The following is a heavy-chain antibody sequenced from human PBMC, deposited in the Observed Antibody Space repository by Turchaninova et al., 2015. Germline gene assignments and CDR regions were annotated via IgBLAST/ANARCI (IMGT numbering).Heavy chain of an antibody. CDR2: IKSKAESRTT. CDR3: TTASGSPPVVF. J-gene: IGHJ4*02. CDR1: GVTFGNAW. D-gene: IGHD1-26*01. Sequence: EVQLVESGGCLVKPGGSLRLSCAALGVTFGNAWMSWVRQAPGKGLEGVGRIKSKAESRTTDYAAPVKGRLTIQRDDSKNTLYLQMNSLKTEDTAVYYCTTASGSPPVVFWGQGTLVTVSS. V-gene: IGHV3-15*01.